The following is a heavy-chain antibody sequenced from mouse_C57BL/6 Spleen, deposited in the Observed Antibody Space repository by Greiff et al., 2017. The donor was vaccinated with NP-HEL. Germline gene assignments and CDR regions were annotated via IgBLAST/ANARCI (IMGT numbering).Heavy chain of an antibody. CDR3: AREDYSNSGDAMDY. J-gene: IGHJ4*01. Sequence: EVKLMESGPGLVKPSQSLSLTCSVTGYSITSGYYWNWIRQFPGNKLEWMGYISYDGSNNYNPSLKNRISITRDTSKNQFFLKLNSVTTEDTATYYCAREDYSNSGDAMDYWGQGTSVTVSS. CDR2: ISYDGSN. D-gene: IGHD2-5*01. V-gene: IGHV3-6*01. CDR1: GYSITSGYY.